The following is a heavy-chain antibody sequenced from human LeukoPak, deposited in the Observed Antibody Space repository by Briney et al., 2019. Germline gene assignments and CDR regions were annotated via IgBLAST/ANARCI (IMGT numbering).Heavy chain of an antibody. V-gene: IGHV3-23*01. D-gene: IGHD3-10*01. CDR1: GFTFSTSA. Sequence: GGSLRLSCAASGFTFSTSAMSWVRQAPGKGLEWVSTISGSGGGTYYADSVKGRSTISRDNSKNTLYLQLNSLRAEDTAIYYCAKTMYYSPRYSFDYWGQGTLVTVSS. J-gene: IGHJ4*02. CDR2: ISGSGGGT. CDR3: AKTMYYSPRYSFDY.